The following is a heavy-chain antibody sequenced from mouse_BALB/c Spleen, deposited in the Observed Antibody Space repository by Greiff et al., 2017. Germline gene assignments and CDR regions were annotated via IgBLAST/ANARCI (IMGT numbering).Heavy chain of an antibody. CDR3: TTRGRYGAWFAY. V-gene: IGHV1S127*01. CDR2: IDPSDSYT. D-gene: IGHD1-1*02. J-gene: IGHJ3*01. CDR1: GYTFTSYW. Sequence: VQLQQPGAELVKPGASVKMSCKASGYTFTSYWMHWVKQRPGQGLEWIGVIDPSDSYTSYNQKFKGKATLTVDTSSSTAYMQLSSLTSEDSAVYYCTTRGRYGAWFAYWGQGTLVTVSA.